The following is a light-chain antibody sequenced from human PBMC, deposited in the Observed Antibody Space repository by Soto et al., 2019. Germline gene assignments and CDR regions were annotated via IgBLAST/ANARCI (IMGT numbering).Light chain of an antibody. Sequence: DIQMTQSPSSLSASVGDRVTITCRASQSISSYLNWYQQKPGKAPKLLIYAASSLQSGVPSRFSGSGSGTDFTLTSSSLQPVDFATYYCQQSYSTPETFGQGTKVEIK. CDR2: AAS. CDR1: QSISSY. CDR3: QQSYSTPET. V-gene: IGKV1-39*01. J-gene: IGKJ1*01.